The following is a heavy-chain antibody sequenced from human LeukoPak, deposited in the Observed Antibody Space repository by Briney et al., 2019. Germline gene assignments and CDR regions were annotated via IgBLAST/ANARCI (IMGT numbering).Heavy chain of an antibody. CDR2: ISSGGSTI. Sequence: PGGSLRLSCAASGFTFSDYYMSWIRQAPGKGLEWVSYISSGGSTIYYADSVEGRFTISRDNAKNSLYLQMDSLRAEDTAVYYCARHLVVATYDYWGQGTLVTVSS. CDR3: ARHLVVATYDY. CDR1: GFTFSDYY. V-gene: IGHV3-11*01. D-gene: IGHD2-21*01. J-gene: IGHJ4*02.